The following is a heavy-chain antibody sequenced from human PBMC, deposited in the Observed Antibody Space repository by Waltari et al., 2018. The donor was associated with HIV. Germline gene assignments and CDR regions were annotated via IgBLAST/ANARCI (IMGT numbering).Heavy chain of an antibody. D-gene: IGHD3-22*01. Sequence: QVQLQESGPGLVKPSQTLSLTCTVSGASSSRGGYYWSWIRQHPGKGLEWIGYIYYSGSTYYNPSLKSRVTISVDTSKNQFSLKMTSVTAADTAVYYCARRRDYDNSGHYYYFDYWGQGALVTVSS. V-gene: IGHV4-31*03. CDR2: IYYSGST. J-gene: IGHJ4*02. CDR3: ARRRDYDNSGHYYYFDY. CDR1: GASSSRGGYY.